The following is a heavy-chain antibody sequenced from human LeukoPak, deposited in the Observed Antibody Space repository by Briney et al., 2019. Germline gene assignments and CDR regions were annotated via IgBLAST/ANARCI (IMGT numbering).Heavy chain of an antibody. D-gene: IGHD2/OR15-2a*01. Sequence: GGSLRLSCAASGFTFSDSYMSWIRQAPGQGLEWLSYIKSSDTSTFYADSVKGRFTVSRDNGKNSLYLQMNRLRAEDTAVYYCARRGNMSSHAFDIWGQGTVVTVSS. CDR2: IKSSDTST. V-gene: IGHV3-11*01. J-gene: IGHJ3*02. CDR3: ARRGNMSSHAFDI. CDR1: GFTFSDSY.